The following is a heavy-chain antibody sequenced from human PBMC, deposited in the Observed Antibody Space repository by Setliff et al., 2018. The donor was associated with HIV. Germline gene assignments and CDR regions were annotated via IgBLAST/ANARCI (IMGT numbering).Heavy chain of an antibody. D-gene: IGHD3-22*01. CDR2: ISFDGINT. V-gene: IGHV3-30*04. CDR3: AREFHSSGYAGIFDV. Sequence: GGSLRLSCVASGFSFRSYAMTWVRQAPGKGLEWVSVISFDGINTHYRDSLKGRFSISRDISKNTLYLQMDSLRAEDTAVYFCAREFHSSGYAGIFDVWGQGTAVTVSS. J-gene: IGHJ3*01. CDR1: GFSFRSYA.